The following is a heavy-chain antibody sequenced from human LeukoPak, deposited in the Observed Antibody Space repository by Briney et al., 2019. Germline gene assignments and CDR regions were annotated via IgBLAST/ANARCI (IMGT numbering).Heavy chain of an antibody. CDR3: ARGGTTGTTSPLRAFDI. CDR1: GFAFSTYW. J-gene: IGHJ3*02. V-gene: IGHV3-7*03. D-gene: IGHD1-1*01. Sequence: GGSLRLSCAVSGFAFSTYWMSWVRQAPGKGLECVANIKVDGSEKYYVDSVKGRFTISRDNSKNTLYVQMNSLRAEDTAVYYCARGGTTGTTSPLRAFDIWGQGTMVTVFS. CDR2: IKVDGSEK.